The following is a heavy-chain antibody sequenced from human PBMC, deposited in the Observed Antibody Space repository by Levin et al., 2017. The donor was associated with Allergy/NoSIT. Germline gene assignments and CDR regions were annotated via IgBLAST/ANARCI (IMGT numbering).Heavy chain of an antibody. J-gene: IGHJ4*02. Sequence: HTGGSLRLSCAASGFIFSTNGMHWVRQAPGKGLEWVAVISYDGSNKNYGDSVKGRFTISRDNSKNTLYLQMSSLRAEDTAVYFCVRGCTSSTYCFITDYWGRGTLVTVSS. CDR1: GFIFSTNG. V-gene: IGHV3-33*01. CDR2: ISYDGSNK. D-gene: IGHD3-22*01. CDR3: VRGCTSSTYCFITDY.